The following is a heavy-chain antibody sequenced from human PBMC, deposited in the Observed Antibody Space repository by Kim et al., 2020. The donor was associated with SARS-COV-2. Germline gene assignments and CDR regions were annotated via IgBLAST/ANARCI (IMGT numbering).Heavy chain of an antibody. CDR3: ARGEYNPFDQDYYGMDV. Sequence: SVKGRLTISRDNSENTLYLQMNSLRAEDAAVYYCARGEYNPFDQDYYGMDVWGRGTTVTVSS. D-gene: IGHD1-20*01. J-gene: IGHJ6*02. V-gene: IGHV3-30*01.